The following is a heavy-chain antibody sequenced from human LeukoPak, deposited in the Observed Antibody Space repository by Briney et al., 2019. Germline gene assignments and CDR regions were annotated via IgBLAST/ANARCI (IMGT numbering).Heavy chain of an antibody. CDR1: GFTFNNYA. D-gene: IGHD4-17*01. V-gene: IGHV3-23*01. CDR3: AKFGFWVRGDYDFNY. Sequence: PGGSLRLSCAASGFTFNNYAMSWVRQVTGAGLEWVSSVVSSGDTTLYADSVKGRFTISRDNSKNTLYLQMNSLRAEDTAIYYCAKFGFWVRGDYDFNYWGQGTLVTVSS. CDR2: VVSSGDTT. J-gene: IGHJ4*02.